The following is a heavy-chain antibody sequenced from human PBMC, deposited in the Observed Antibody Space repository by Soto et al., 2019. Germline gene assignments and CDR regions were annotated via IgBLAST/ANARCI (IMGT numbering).Heavy chain of an antibody. D-gene: IGHD3-10*01. Sequence: ESVGGLVQPGGSLTLSCAASRFTIGNYWMNWVRQAPGKGLEWVANIKGDGSEKYYVGSVEGRFTISRDNTKNSLDLQMNSLRVEDTAVYYCAAGFPPDFWGQGTLVTVSS. CDR2: IKGDGSEK. CDR1: RFTIGNYW. V-gene: IGHV3-7*01. J-gene: IGHJ4*02. CDR3: AAGFPPDF.